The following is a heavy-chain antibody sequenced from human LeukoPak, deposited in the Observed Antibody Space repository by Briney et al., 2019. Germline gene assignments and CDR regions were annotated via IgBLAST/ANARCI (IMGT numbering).Heavy chain of an antibody. V-gene: IGHV1-2*04. Sequence: ASVKVSCKASGYTFTGYYMHWVRQAPGQGLEWMGWINPNSGGTNYAQKFQGWVTMTRDTSISTAYMELSRLRSDDTAVYYCARTTLLGIAVAGYFDYWGQGTLVTASS. CDR3: ARTTLLGIAVAGYFDY. D-gene: IGHD6-19*01. CDR1: GYTFTGYY. J-gene: IGHJ4*02. CDR2: INPNSGGT.